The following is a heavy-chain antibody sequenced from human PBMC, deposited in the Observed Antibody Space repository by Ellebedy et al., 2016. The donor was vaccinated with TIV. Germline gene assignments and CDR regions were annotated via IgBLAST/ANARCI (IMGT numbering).Heavy chain of an antibody. Sequence: SETLSLXXAVYGGSFSGYYWSWIRQPPGKGLEWIGEINHSGSTNYNPSLKSRVTISVDTSKNQFSLKLSSVTAADTAVYYCARGYQGRIAASYYFDYWGQGTLVTVSS. CDR2: INHSGST. D-gene: IGHD6-6*01. CDR1: GGSFSGYY. V-gene: IGHV4-34*01. CDR3: ARGYQGRIAASYYFDY. J-gene: IGHJ4*02.